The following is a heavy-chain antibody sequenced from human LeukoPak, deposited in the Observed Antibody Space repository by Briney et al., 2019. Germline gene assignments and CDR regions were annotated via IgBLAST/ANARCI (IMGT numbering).Heavy chain of an antibody. CDR3: ARHYSNYGYFDC. V-gene: IGHV4-59*08. J-gene: IGHJ4*02. Sequence: SETLSLTCTVSGGSISSYYWSWIRQPPGKGLEWIGYIYYSGSTNYNPSLKSRVTISVDTSKNQFSLKLSSVTAADTAVYYCARHYSNYGYFDCWGQGTLVTVSS. D-gene: IGHD4-11*01. CDR1: GGSISSYY. CDR2: IYYSGST.